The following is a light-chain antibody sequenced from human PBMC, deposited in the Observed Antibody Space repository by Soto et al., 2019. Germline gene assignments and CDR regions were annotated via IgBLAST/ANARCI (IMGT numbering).Light chain of an antibody. CDR3: QQYNSYWT. Sequence: DIQMTQSPSTLSASVGDRVTITCRASQSISGWLAWYQQKPGKAPKLLIYDASNLESGVPSRFSGTGSGTEFTLTISSLQPDDFATYYCQQYNSYWTFDQGTKVEIK. V-gene: IGKV1-5*01. J-gene: IGKJ1*01. CDR1: QSISGW. CDR2: DAS.